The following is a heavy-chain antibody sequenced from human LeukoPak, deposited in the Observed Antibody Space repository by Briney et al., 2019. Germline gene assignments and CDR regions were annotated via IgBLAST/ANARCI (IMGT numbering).Heavy chain of an antibody. Sequence: SETLSLTCTVSVGSISSYYWSWIRQPPGKGLEWIGYIYYSGSTNFNPSLKSRVTISVDTSKSQFSLKLSSVTAADTAVYYCASYYYDILTGSNYWGQGTLVTVSS. CDR1: VGSISSYY. V-gene: IGHV4-59*01. CDR3: ASYYYDILTGSNY. J-gene: IGHJ4*02. CDR2: IYYSGST. D-gene: IGHD3-9*01.